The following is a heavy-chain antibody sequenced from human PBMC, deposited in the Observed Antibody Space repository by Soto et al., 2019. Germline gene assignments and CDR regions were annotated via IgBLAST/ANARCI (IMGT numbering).Heavy chain of an antibody. Sequence: SETLSLTCVVSGFSISSGYYWGWIRQPPGKGLEWIVSIYHSGTTYYNPSLKSRVTISVDTSKNQFSLNLNSVTAADTAIYYCARESSRDQNWFDPWGQGTLVTVSS. D-gene: IGHD6-13*01. CDR2: IYHSGTT. CDR1: GFSISSGYY. J-gene: IGHJ5*02. V-gene: IGHV4-38-2*02. CDR3: ARESSRDQNWFDP.